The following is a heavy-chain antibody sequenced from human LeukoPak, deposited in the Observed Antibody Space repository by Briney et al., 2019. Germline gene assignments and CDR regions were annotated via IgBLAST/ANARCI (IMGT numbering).Heavy chain of an antibody. CDR1: GFTFSSYS. CDR2: ISSSSSYI. Sequence: PGGSLRLSCAASGFTFSSYSTNWVRQAPGKGLEWVSSISSSSSYIYYAGSVKGRFTISRDNAKNSLYLQMNSLRAEDTAVYYCASAFWGNFEDYWGQGTLVTVSS. V-gene: IGHV3-21*01. D-gene: IGHD3-16*01. CDR3: ASAFWGNFEDY. J-gene: IGHJ4*02.